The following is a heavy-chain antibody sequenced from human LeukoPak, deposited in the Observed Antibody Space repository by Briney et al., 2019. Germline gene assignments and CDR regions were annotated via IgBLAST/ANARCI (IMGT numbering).Heavy chain of an antibody. CDR2: IYHSGST. V-gene: IGHV4-30-2*01. CDR1: GGSVSSGGYS. J-gene: IGHJ4*02. D-gene: IGHD3-10*01. CDR3: ARGVQGSFDY. Sequence: SETLSLTCAVSGGSVSSGGYSWSWIRQPPGKGLEWIGYIYHSGSTYYNPSLKSRVTISVDRSKNQFSLKLSSVTAADTAVYYCARGVQGSFDYWGQGTLVTVSS.